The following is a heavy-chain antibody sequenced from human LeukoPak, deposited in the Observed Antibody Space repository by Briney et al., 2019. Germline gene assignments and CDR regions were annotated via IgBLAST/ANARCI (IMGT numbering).Heavy chain of an antibody. D-gene: IGHD6-19*01. Sequence: GGSLRLSCAASGFTFSSYAMSWVRQAPGKGLEWVSAISGSGGSTYYADSVKGRFTISRDNSKNTLYLQMNSLRAEDTAVYYCARAPYSSGWYDYWGQGTLVTVSS. CDR3: ARAPYSSGWYDY. CDR2: ISGSGGST. J-gene: IGHJ4*02. V-gene: IGHV3-23*01. CDR1: GFTFSSYA.